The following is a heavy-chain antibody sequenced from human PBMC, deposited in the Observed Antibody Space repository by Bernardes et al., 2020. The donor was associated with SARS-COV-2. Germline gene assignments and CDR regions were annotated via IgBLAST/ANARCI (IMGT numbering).Heavy chain of an antibody. Sequence: GGSLRLSCAASGFTFTNAWMSWVRQAPGKGLVWVSRINSDGSSTSYADSVKGRFTISRDNAKNTLYLQMNSLRAEDTAVYYCARVTYYDSWAENWFDPWGQGTLVTVSS. CDR3: ARVTYYDSWAENWFDP. V-gene: IGHV3-74*01. D-gene: IGHD3-22*01. CDR1: GFTFTNAW. J-gene: IGHJ5*02. CDR2: INSDGSST.